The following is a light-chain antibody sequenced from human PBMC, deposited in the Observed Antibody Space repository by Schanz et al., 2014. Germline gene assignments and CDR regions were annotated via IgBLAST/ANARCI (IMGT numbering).Light chain of an antibody. CDR3: QQRSNWPRLT. Sequence: EIVLTQSPGTLSLSPGERATLSCRASQSVAGNNLAWYQQKPGQAPRLLIYGASSRATGIPDRFSGSGSGTDFTLTISRLEPEDFAVYYCQQRSNWPRLTFGGGTKVEIK. CDR2: GAS. J-gene: IGKJ4*01. V-gene: IGKV3D-20*02. CDR1: QSVAGNN.